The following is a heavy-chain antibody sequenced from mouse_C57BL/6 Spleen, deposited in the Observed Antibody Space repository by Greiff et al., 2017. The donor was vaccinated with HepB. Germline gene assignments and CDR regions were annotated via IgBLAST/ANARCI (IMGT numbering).Heavy chain of an antibody. Sequence: QVHVKQPGAELVKPGASVKMSCKASGYTFTSYWITWVKQRPGPGLEWIGDIYPGSGSTNYNEKFKSKATLTVDTSSSTAYMQLSSLTSEDSAVYYCARRDYGSLSYWYFDVWGTGTTVTVSS. CDR3: ARRDYGSLSYWYFDV. V-gene: IGHV1-55*01. J-gene: IGHJ1*03. CDR1: GYTFTSYW. D-gene: IGHD1-1*01. CDR2: IYPGSGST.